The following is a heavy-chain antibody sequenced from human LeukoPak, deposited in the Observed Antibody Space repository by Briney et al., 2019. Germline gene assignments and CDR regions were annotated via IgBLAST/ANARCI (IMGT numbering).Heavy chain of an antibody. CDR1: GYSFSHYG. CDR3: TRGSSISAQGDT. V-gene: IGHV1-18*01. CDR2: ISAFNYII. J-gene: IGHJ4*02. D-gene: IGHD3-16*01. Sequence: ASVKVSCKTSGYSFSHYGISWWRQAPGQGLEWVGWISAFNYIIEYAQKFQGRVTMTQDTATSTAYMELRSLTSDDTAVFYCTRGSSISAQGDTWGQGTLVSVSS.